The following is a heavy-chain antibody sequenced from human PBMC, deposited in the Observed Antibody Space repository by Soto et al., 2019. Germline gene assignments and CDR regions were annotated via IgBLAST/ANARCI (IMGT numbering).Heavy chain of an antibody. Sequence: SETLSVTCAVYGGSFSGYYWSWSRQPPWKGLEWIGEINHSGSTNYNPSLKSRVTISVDTSKNQFSLKLSSVTAADTAVYYCARTLGYCSSTSCYRRGYYYYYYGMDVWGQGTTVTIS. J-gene: IGHJ6*02. CDR2: INHSGST. CDR3: ARTLGYCSSTSCYRRGYYYYYYGMDV. CDR1: GGSFSGYY. D-gene: IGHD2-2*02. V-gene: IGHV4-34*01.